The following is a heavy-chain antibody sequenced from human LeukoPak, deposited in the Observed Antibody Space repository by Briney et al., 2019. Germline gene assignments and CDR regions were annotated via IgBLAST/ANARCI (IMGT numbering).Heavy chain of an antibody. D-gene: IGHD4-23*01. CDR1: GFTFSDYY. CDR3: ARDSGTTVGYFDY. CDR2: ISRNSYT. Sequence: GGSLRLSCAASGFTFSDYYMSWIRQAPGKGLEWVSYISRNSYTNYADSVKGRFTISRDNSKNTLYLQMNSLRAEDTAVYYCARDSGTTVGYFDYWGQGTLVTVSS. J-gene: IGHJ4*02. V-gene: IGHV3-11*06.